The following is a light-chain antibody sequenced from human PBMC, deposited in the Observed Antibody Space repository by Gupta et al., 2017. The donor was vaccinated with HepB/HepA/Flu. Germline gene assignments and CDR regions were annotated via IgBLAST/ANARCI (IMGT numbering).Light chain of an antibody. CDR3: QQRSNWPPRAL. J-gene: IGKJ4*01. CDR1: QSVSSY. Sequence: EIVLTQSPATLSLSPGERATLSCRASQSVSSYLAWYQQKPGQAPRLLIYDASNRATGIPARFSGSGSGTDFTLTISSLEPEDFAVYYCQQRSNWPPRALFGGGTKVEIK. CDR2: DAS. V-gene: IGKV3-11*01.